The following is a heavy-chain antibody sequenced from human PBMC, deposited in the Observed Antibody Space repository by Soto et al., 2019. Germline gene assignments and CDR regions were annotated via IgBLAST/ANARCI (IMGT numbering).Heavy chain of an antibody. Sequence: PSETLSLTCAVYGGSFTSNNWWTWVRQPPGQGLEWIGEIYRTGSTNYNPSLKSRVTISLDKSENQFSLKVTSLTAADTAVYYCASRDPGTSVDYWGQGTSVTVSS. J-gene: IGHJ4*02. D-gene: IGHD1-7*01. CDR2: IYRTGST. CDR1: GGSFTSNNW. CDR3: ASRDPGTSVDY. V-gene: IGHV4-4*02.